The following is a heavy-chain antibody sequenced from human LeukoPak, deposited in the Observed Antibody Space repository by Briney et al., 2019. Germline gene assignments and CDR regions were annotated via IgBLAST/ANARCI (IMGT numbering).Heavy chain of an antibody. CDR3: ASQWEDAFDI. J-gene: IGHJ3*02. CDR1: GGSISSYY. D-gene: IGHD1-26*01. CDR2: IYYSGSA. V-gene: IGHV4-59*01. Sequence: SETLSLTCTVSGGSISSYYWSWIRQPPGKGLEWIGYIYYSGSANYNPSLKSRVTISVDTSKNQFSLKLSSVTAADTAVYYCASQWEDAFDIWGQGTMVTVSS.